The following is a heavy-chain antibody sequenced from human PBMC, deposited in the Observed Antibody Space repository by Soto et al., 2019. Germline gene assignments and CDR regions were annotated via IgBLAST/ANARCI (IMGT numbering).Heavy chain of an antibody. V-gene: IGHV3-74*01. CDR1: GFTLSSYW. CDR3: ARSRDGYNFVGDC. Sequence: EVQLVESGGGLVRSGGSLRLSCAASGFTLSSYWMHWVRQAPGKGLVWVSRINIDGSSTSYADSVKGRFTISRDNAKNTLYLQVNSLRAEDTAVYYCARSRDGYNFVGDCWGQGTLVTVSS. J-gene: IGHJ4*02. D-gene: IGHD5-12*01. CDR2: INIDGSST.